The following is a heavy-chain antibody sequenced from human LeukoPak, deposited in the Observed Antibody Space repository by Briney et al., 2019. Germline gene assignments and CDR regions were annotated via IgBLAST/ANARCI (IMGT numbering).Heavy chain of an antibody. CDR2: ISAYNGNT. V-gene: IGHV1-18*01. CDR3: ARVTESYGSGRRHNYYYYYMDV. D-gene: IGHD3-10*01. Sequence: ASVKVSCKASGYTFTSYGISWVRQAPGQGLEWMGWISAYNGNTHYAQKLQGRVTMTTDTSTSTVYMELRSLRSDDTAVYYCARVTESYGSGRRHNYYYYYMDVWGKGTTVTISS. J-gene: IGHJ6*03. CDR1: GYTFTSYG.